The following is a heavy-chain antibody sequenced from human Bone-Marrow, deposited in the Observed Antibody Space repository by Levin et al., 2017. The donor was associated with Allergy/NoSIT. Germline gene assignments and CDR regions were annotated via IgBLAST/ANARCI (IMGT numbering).Heavy chain of an antibody. CDR3: ARESAVVAATPGFDP. Sequence: GGSLRLSCAASGFTFSSYAMHWVRQAPGKGLEWVAVISYDGSNKYYADSVKGRFTISRDNSKNTLYLQMNSLRAEDTAVYYCARESAVVAATPGFDPWGQGTLVTVSS. V-gene: IGHV3-30-3*01. CDR1: GFTFSSYA. D-gene: IGHD2-15*01. J-gene: IGHJ5*02. CDR2: ISYDGSNK.